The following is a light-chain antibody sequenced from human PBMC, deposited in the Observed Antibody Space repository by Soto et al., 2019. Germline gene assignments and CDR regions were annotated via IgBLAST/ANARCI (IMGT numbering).Light chain of an antibody. CDR3: QDYNSWPPFT. Sequence: EIVMTQSPATLSVSPGDRATLSCRASQSVSNSLAWYQQKPGQAPRLLIYGASTRATGVPARFSGSGSGTDFTLTISSLQSEDFAVYYCQDYNSWPPFTFGGGTKVDI. J-gene: IGKJ4*01. CDR1: QSVSNS. CDR2: GAS. V-gene: IGKV3-15*01.